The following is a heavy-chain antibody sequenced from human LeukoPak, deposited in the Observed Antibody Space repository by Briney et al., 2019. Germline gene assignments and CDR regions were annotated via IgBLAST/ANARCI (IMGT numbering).Heavy chain of an antibody. CDR2: ISGSGGST. Sequence: RPGGSLRLSCAASGFTFSSYAMSWVRQAPGKGLEWVSAISGSGGSTYYADSVKGRFTISRDNSKNTLYLQMNSLRAEDTAVYYCARDTRDGYNWAGFDYWGQGTLVTVSS. CDR3: ARDTRDGYNWAGFDY. J-gene: IGHJ4*02. V-gene: IGHV3-23*01. D-gene: IGHD5-24*01. CDR1: GFTFSSYA.